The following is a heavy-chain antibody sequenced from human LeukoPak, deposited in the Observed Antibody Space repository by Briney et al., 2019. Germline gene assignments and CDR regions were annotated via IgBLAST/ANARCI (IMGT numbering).Heavy chain of an antibody. CDR1: GFAFSTYN. CDR3: ASERFGEFTPDY. Sequence: PGGSLRLSCAASGFAFSTYNMNWVRQAPGKGLEWVSSISSVSAYRYYADSVRGRFTISRDNAKNSLYLQMNSLRAEDTAVYYCASERFGEFTPDYWGQGTLVTVSS. J-gene: IGHJ4*02. D-gene: IGHD3-10*01. CDR2: ISSVSAYR. V-gene: IGHV3-21*01.